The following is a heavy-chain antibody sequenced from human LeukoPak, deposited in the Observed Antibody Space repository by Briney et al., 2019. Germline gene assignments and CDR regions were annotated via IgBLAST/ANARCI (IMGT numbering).Heavy chain of an antibody. J-gene: IGHJ4*02. D-gene: IGHD2-21*02. CDR2: IYYSGST. Sequence: MASETLSLTCTVSGGSISSGGYYWSWIRQHPGKGLEWIGYIYYSGSTYYNPSLKSRVTISVDTSKNQFSLKLSSVTAADTAVYYCARRGDRALDYWGQGTLVTVSS. CDR3: ARRGDRALDY. V-gene: IGHV4-31*03. CDR1: GGSISSGGYY.